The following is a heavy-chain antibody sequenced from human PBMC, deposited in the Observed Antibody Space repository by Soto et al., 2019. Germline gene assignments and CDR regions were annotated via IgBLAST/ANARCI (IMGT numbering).Heavy chain of an antibody. J-gene: IGHJ4*02. Sequence: ASVKVSCKTSGYTFDICGISWVRQVPGKGPEWMGWISADNGDTKYAQRMQGRVTMTTDTATSTAYMELRSLRSDDTAVYYCARDRSYYYDSSGYPFDFWGQGSLVTVS. CDR3: ARDRSYYYDSSGYPFDF. CDR1: GYTFDICG. D-gene: IGHD3-22*01. V-gene: IGHV1-18*01. CDR2: ISADNGDT.